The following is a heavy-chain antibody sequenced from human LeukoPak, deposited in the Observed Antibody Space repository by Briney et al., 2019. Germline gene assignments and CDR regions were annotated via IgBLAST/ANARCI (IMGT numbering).Heavy chain of an antibody. J-gene: IGHJ2*01. CDR3: ERHQSAFWYFDL. Sequence: SETLSLTCTVPGGSISSSSYYWGWIRQPPGKGLEWIGSIYYSGSTYYNPSLKSRVTISVDTSKNQFSLKLSSVTAADTAVYYCERHQSAFWYFDLWGRGTPVTVSS. CDR2: IYYSGST. V-gene: IGHV4-39*01. CDR1: GGSISSSSYY.